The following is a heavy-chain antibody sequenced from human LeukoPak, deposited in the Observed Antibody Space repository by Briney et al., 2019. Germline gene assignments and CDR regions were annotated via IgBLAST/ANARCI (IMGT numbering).Heavy chain of an antibody. Sequence: ASVKVSCKASGYTFTSYAMHWVRQAPGQRLEWMGWINAGNGNTKYSQKFQGRVTITRDTSASTAYMELSSLRSGDTAVYYCARGYCSSTSCYRYWFDPWGQGTLVTVSS. D-gene: IGHD2-2*02. CDR3: ARGYCSSTSCYRYWFDP. CDR1: GYTFTSYA. J-gene: IGHJ5*02. CDR2: INAGNGNT. V-gene: IGHV1-3*01.